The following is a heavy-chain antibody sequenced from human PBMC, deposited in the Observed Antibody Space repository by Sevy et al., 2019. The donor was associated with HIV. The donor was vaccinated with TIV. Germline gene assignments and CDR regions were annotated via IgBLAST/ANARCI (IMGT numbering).Heavy chain of an antibody. D-gene: IGHD3-22*01. J-gene: IGHJ1*01. CDR1: GFSLSTSGVG. CDR2: IYWNDDQ. Sequence: SGPTLVKPTQTLTLTCTFSGFSLSTSGVGVGWIRQPPGKALGWLALIYWNDDQRYSPSLKSRLTITKDTSKNQVVLTMTSMDPVDTATYYCAHRGGVHFYDSSGYYSRAEYFEHWGQGTLVTVSS. CDR3: AHRGGVHFYDSSGYYSRAEYFEH. V-gene: IGHV2-5*01.